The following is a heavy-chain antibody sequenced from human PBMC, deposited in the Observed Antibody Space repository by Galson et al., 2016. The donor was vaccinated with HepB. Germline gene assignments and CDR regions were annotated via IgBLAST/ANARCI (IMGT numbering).Heavy chain of an antibody. CDR2: INPSGGST. J-gene: IGHJ6*03. D-gene: IGHD2-15*01. Sequence: SVKVSCKASGYTFTGYYMHWVRQAPGQGLEWMGIINPSGGSTSYAQKFQGRVTMTRDTSTSTVYMELSSLRSEDTAIYYCARDLYCYSCGWDYYYYNMDVWGKGTTVTVSS. CDR3: ARDLYCYSCGWDYYYYNMDV. CDR1: GYTFTGYY. V-gene: IGHV1-46*01.